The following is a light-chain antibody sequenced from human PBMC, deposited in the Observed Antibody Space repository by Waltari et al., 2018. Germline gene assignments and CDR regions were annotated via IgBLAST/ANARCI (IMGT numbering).Light chain of an antibody. CDR1: SSNIGNHY. J-gene: IGLJ2*01. Sequence: QSVLTQTPSVSAAPVQKVTISCSGSSSNIGNHYVSWHQQLPGSAPKLLIYDNDKRPSGIPDRFSGSKSGTSATLGITGLQTGDEAHYYCATWDNSLNNVVFGGGTKLTVL. CDR3: ATWDNSLNNVV. V-gene: IGLV1-51*01. CDR2: DND.